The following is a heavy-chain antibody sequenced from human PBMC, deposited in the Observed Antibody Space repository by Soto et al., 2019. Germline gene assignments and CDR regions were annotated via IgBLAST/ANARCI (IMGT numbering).Heavy chain of an antibody. CDR1: SSYS. J-gene: IGHJ6*02. Sequence: SSYSRRLVQHCKGQWLECMGGIIPIFGTANYAQKCQGRVTITADESTSTAYMELSSLSSEDTAVYYCARDFNYGSGSYYATACYGMDVWGQGTTVTVSS. CDR2: IIPIFGTA. V-gene: IGHV1-69*01. D-gene: IGHD3-10*01. CDR3: ARDFNYGSGSYYATACYGMDV.